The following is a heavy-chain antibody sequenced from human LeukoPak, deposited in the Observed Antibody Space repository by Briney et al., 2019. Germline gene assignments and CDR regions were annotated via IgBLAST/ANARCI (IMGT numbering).Heavy chain of an antibody. Sequence: ASVKVSCKASGYTFTAYYIHWVRQAPGQGLEWMGWINCNTGATNFAQKFQGRVTMTRDTSISTTYMELSSLRSDDTAVYYCARGRGAYWGQGTLVTVSS. V-gene: IGHV1-2*02. CDR1: GYTFTAYY. CDR3: ARGRGAY. CDR2: INCNTGAT. D-gene: IGHD3-10*01. J-gene: IGHJ4*02.